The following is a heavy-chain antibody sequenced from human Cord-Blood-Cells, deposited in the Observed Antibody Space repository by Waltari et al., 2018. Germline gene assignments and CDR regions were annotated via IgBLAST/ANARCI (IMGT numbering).Heavy chain of an antibody. J-gene: IGHJ4*02. V-gene: IGHV4-39*01. CDR3: ARYSSSWY. CDR1: RGSISSSRIY. D-gene: IGHD6-13*01. CDR2: IYYSGST. Sequence: QLQLQESGTGLVTPSETLSLTCTVSRGSISSSRIYWGWNRQPQGKGLEWIGSIYYSGSTNYNPSLKSRVTISVDTSKNQFSLKLSSVTAADTAVYYCARYSSSWYWGQGTLVTVSS.